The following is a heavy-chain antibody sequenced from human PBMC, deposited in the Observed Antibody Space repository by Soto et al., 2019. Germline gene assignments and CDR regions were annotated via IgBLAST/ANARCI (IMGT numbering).Heavy chain of an antibody. V-gene: IGHV3-23*01. CDR3: AKDLTVGALTAFDY. CDR1: GFTFSNYA. CDR2: ISGSGASS. Sequence: GSLRLSCAASGFTFSNYAMSWVRQAPGKGLEWVSEISGSGASSYYADSVKGRFTISRDNSKNTLDLHMNGLRAEDTAIYYCAKDLTVGALTAFDYWGQGTLVTVSS. J-gene: IGHJ4*02. D-gene: IGHD1-26*01.